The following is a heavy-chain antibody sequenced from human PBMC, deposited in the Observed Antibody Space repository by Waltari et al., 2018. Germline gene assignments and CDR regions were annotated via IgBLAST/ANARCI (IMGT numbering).Heavy chain of an antibody. CDR1: GGSISSGDYY. D-gene: IGHD1-26*01. CDR2: IYYSGRT. Sequence: QVQLQESGPGLVKPTQTLSLTCTVSGGSISSGDYYWSWIRQPPGQGLEWIGYIYYSGRTYYNPSLKSRVTISVDTSKNQFSLKLSSVTAADTAVYYCVALSLFEWELLPYYWGQGTLVTVSS. J-gene: IGHJ4*02. CDR3: VALSLFEWELLPYY. V-gene: IGHV4-30-4*01.